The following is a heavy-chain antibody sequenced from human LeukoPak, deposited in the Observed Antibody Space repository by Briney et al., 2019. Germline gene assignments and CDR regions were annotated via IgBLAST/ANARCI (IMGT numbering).Heavy chain of an antibody. CDR3: ARQNYDILTGGPFDY. J-gene: IGHJ4*02. D-gene: IGHD3-9*01. Sequence: SETLSLTCTVSVGSISSYYWSWIRQPPGKGLEWIGYIYYSGSTNYNPPLKSRVTISVDTSKNQFSLKLRSVTAADTAVYYCARQNYDILTGGPFDYWGQGTLVTVSS. CDR2: IYYSGST. CDR1: VGSISSYY. V-gene: IGHV4-59*08.